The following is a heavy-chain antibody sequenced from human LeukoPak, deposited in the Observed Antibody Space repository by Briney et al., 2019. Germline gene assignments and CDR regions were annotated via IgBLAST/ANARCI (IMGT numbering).Heavy chain of an antibody. V-gene: IGHV4-61*02. CDR2: IYTSGST. CDR3: ASTLVTTGFDAFDI. D-gene: IGHD4-17*01. CDR1: GGSISSGSYY. Sequence: SETLSLTCTVSGGSISSGSYYWSWIRQPAGKGLEWIGRIYTSGSTNYNPSLKSRVTISLDTSKNQFSLKLSSVTAADTAVYYCASTLVTTGFDAFDIWGQGTMVTVSS. J-gene: IGHJ3*02.